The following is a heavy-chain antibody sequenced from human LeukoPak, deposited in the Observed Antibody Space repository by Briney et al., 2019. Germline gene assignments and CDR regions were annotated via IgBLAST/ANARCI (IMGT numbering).Heavy chain of an antibody. Sequence: YPGGSLRLSCVASGLNFDDSAMHWVRQAPGKGLEWVSLISADGGSTFSADSVKGRFGISRDNSKNSLYLQMNSLRSEDTAMYYCAKESGKFDYWGQGTLVAVSS. CDR3: AKESGKFDY. V-gene: IGHV3-43*02. J-gene: IGHJ4*02. CDR1: GLNFDDSA. CDR2: ISADGGST.